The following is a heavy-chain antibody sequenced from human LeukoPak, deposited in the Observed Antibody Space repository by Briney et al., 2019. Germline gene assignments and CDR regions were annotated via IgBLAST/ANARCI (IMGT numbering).Heavy chain of an antibody. V-gene: IGHV3-74*01. D-gene: IGHD3-22*01. CDR1: GFTFSSYA. CDR2: INSDESST. Sequence: PGGSLRLSCAASGFTFSSYAMSWVRQAPGKGLVWVSRINSDESSTSYADSVKGRFTISRDNAKNTVYLQMNSLRAEDTAVYYCSRDSSPNYYDNSGYGLDIWGQGTMVTVSS. J-gene: IGHJ3*02. CDR3: SRDSSPNYYDNSGYGLDI.